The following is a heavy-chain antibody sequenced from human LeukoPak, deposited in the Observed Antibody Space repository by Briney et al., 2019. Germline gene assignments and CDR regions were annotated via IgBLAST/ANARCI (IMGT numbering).Heavy chain of an antibody. CDR3: AKDSKSLAPDAFDI. V-gene: IGHV3-30*02. CDR1: GFTFSSYG. CDR2: IRYDGSNK. J-gene: IGHJ3*02. D-gene: IGHD3-3*02. Sequence: GGSLRLSCAASGFTFSSYGMHWVRQAPGKGLEWVSFIRYDGSNKYYADSVKGRFTISRDNSKNTLYLQMNSLRAEDTAVYYCAKDSKSLAPDAFDIWGQGTMVTVSS.